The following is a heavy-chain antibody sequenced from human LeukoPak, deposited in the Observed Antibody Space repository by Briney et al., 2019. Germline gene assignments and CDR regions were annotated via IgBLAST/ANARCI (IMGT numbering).Heavy chain of an antibody. J-gene: IGHJ6*02. Sequence: SETLSPTCTVSGGSISSYYWSWIRQPPGKGLEWIGYIYYSGSTNYNPSLKSRVTISVDTSKNQFSLKLSSVTAADTAVYYCARVKGAVVVPAAIYYYYGMDVWGQGTTVTVSS. CDR1: GGSISSYY. CDR3: ARVKGAVVVPAAIYYYYGMDV. V-gene: IGHV4-59*01. D-gene: IGHD2-2*01. CDR2: IYYSGST.